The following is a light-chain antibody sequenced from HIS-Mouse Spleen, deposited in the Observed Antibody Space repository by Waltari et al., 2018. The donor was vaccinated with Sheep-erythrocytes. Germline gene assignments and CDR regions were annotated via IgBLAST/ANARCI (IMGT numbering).Light chain of an antibody. Sequence: QSALTQPRSVSGSPGQSVTISFTGTSSDFRGYNHVPWYQQHPGKAPKLMIYDVSKRPSGVPDRFSGSKSGNTASLTISGLQAEDEADYYCCSYAGSYTWVFGGGTKLTVL. CDR3: CSYAGSYTWV. J-gene: IGLJ3*02. CDR1: SSDFRGYNH. V-gene: IGLV2-11*01. CDR2: DVS.